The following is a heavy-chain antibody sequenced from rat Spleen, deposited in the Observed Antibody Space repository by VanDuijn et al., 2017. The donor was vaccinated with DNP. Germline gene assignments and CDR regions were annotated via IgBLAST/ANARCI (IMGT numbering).Heavy chain of an antibody. D-gene: IGHD1-1*01. CDR3: ATHGDGVDY. Sequence: EVQLVESGGGLVQPGRSLKLSCAASGFTFSDYYMAWVRQAPTKGLEWVAYISYDGGSTYYGDSVKGRFTISRDNSESTLYLQMNSLRPEDMATYYGATHGDGVDYWGQGVLVTGPS. J-gene: IGHJ2*01. V-gene: IGHV5-22*01. CDR2: ISYDGGST. CDR1: GFTFSDYY.